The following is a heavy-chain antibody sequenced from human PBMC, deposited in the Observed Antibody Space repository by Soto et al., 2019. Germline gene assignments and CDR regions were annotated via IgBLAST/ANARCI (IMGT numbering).Heavy chain of an antibody. Sequence: GASVKVFCTASGYTFTSYAMHWVRQAPGQRLEWMGWINAGNGNTKYSQKFQGRVTITRDTSASTAYMELSSLRSEDTAVYYCARDQSVGGDCYPWGQGTLVTVSS. CDR2: INAGNGNT. D-gene: IGHD2-21*02. V-gene: IGHV1-3*01. CDR1: GYTFTSYA. J-gene: IGHJ4*02. CDR3: ARDQSVGGDCYP.